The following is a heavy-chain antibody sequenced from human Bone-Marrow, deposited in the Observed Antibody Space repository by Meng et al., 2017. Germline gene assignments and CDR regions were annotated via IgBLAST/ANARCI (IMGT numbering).Heavy chain of an antibody. J-gene: IGHJ5*02. V-gene: IGHV1-2*06. Sequence: QVQPVKSGAEVKKPGASVKVSCKASGYTFTGYYMHWVRQAPGQGLEWMGRINPNSGGTNYAQKFQGRVTMTRDTSISTAYMELSRLRSDDTAVYYCARVSVRGVIRWFDPWGQGTLVTVSS. CDR1: GYTFTGYY. CDR3: ARVSVRGVIRWFDP. CDR2: INPNSGGT. D-gene: IGHD3-10*01.